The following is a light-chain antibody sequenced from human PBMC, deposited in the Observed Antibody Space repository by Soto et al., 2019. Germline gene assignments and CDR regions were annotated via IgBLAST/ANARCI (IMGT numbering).Light chain of an antibody. CDR2: GNN. J-gene: IGLJ1*01. CDR3: AEWDDSLNEYV. Sequence: QSVLTQAPSVSGTPGQRVTITCSGSSSNIGRNSVNWYQHLPGTAPKLLTHGNNHRPSGVPDRFSGSKSGTSASLAISGLQPEHEADYCCAEWDDSLNEYVFGDGTKVTVL. CDR1: SSNIGRNS. V-gene: IGLV1-44*01.